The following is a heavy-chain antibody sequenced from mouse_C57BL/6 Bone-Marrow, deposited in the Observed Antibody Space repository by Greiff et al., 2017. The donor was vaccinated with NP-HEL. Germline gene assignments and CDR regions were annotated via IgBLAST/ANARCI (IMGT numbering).Heavy chain of an antibody. J-gene: IGHJ3*01. CDR1: GYTFTDYN. CDR2: INPNNGGT. CDR3: ARRVGSSPTGFAY. D-gene: IGHD1-1*01. V-gene: IGHV1-18*01. Sequence: VQLKESGPELVKPGASVKIPCKASGYTFTDYNMDWVKQSHGKSLEWIGDINPNNGGTIYNQKFKGKATLTVDKSSSTAYMELRSLTSEDTAVYYCARRVGSSPTGFAYWGQGTLVTVSA.